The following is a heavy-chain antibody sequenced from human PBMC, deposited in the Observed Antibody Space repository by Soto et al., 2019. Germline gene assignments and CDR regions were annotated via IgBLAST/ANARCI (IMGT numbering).Heavy chain of an antibody. Sequence: PGGSLRLSCAASGFTFSGYSMNWVRQAPGKGLEWVSSISSSSSYIYYADSVKGRFTISRDNAKNSLYLQMNSLRAEDTAVYYCAREVYCSSTSCYTPYYYGMDVWGQGTTVTVSS. V-gene: IGHV3-21*01. CDR2: ISSSSSYI. CDR3: AREVYCSSTSCYTPYYYGMDV. CDR1: GFTFSGYS. D-gene: IGHD2-2*02. J-gene: IGHJ6*02.